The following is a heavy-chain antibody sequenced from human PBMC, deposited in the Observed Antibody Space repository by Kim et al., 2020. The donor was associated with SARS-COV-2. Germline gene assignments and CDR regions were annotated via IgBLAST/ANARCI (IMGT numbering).Heavy chain of an antibody. CDR2: ISYDGSNK. CDR3: ARDRGIAAAGTINDAFDI. V-gene: IGHV3-33*05. D-gene: IGHD6-13*01. Sequence: GGSLRLSCAASGFTFSSYGMHWVRQAPGKGLEWVAVISYDGSNKYYADSVKGRFTISRDNSKNTLYLQMNSLRAEDTAVYYCARDRGIAAAGTINDAFDIWGQGTMVTVSS. CDR1: GFTFSSYG. J-gene: IGHJ3*02.